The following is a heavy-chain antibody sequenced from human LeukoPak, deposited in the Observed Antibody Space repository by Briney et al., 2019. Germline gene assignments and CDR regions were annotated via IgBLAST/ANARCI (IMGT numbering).Heavy chain of an antibody. Sequence: SETLSLTCTVSGGSISSFYWTWIRQPAGKGLEWSGRIYSSGSTNYNPSLKSRLTMSVDTSKNQLSLKVSSVTAADTAVYYCARGRSGPGADYYYGMDVWGQGTTVTVSS. CDR2: IYSSGST. CDR3: ARGRSGPGADYYYGMDV. J-gene: IGHJ6*02. D-gene: IGHD3-10*01. CDR1: GGSISSFY. V-gene: IGHV4-4*07.